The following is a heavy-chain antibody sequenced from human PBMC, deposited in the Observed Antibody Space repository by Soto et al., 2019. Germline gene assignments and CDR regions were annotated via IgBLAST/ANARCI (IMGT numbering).Heavy chain of an antibody. J-gene: IGHJ4*02. D-gene: IGHD1-26*01. Sequence: QVQLVQSGAVVKKPGASVKVSCKASGYAFSSYAMHWVRQAPGQRLEWMGWINAGNGNTKYSQKFQGRVTITRDTSASTAYMELRSLRSEDTAVYYCARVGLGIVGADDYWGQGTLVTVSS. CDR2: INAGNGNT. CDR1: GYAFSSYA. V-gene: IGHV1-3*01. CDR3: ARVGLGIVGADDY.